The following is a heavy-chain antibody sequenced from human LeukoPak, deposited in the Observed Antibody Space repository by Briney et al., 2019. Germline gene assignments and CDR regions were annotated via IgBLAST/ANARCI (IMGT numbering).Heavy chain of an antibody. V-gene: IGHV4-39*07. Sequence: PSETLSLTCTVSGFTISSSSYYWGWLRQPPGKGLEWIGSIYYSGSTYNDSLKGRVTISVDTSKNQFYLKLISLTAADTAVYYFATRPLTLRSVLNPHVDIRGPRTMVTVSS. CDR3: ATRPLTLRSVLNPHVDI. D-gene: IGHD3-10*01. J-gene: IGHJ3*02. CDR2: IYYSGST. CDR1: GFTISSSSYY.